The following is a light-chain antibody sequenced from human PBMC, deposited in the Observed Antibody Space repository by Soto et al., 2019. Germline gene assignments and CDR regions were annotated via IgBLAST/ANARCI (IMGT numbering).Light chain of an antibody. V-gene: IGLV2-14*03. J-gene: IGLJ1*01. CDR1: SSDVGGYNY. Sequence: SALTQPASGSGSPGQSITISCTGTSSDVGGYNYVSWYQHHPGKAPKLMIYDVSNRPSGVSNRFSGSKSGNTASLSISGLQPEDEADYYCSSYRTSNTRQIVCGTGTKVTVL. CDR2: DVS. CDR3: SSYRTSNTRQIV.